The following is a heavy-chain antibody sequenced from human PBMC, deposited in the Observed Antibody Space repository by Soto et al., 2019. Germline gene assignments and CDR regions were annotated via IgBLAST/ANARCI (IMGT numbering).Heavy chain of an antibody. CDR1: GYTFTNYY. CDR2: ISPSGGIT. V-gene: IGHV1-46*01. Sequence: QVQLVQSGAEVRKPGASVKVSCKTSGYTFTNYYIHWVRQAPGEGLEWMGIISPSGGITDYAQKFQGRVTMTRDTSTSTVYMERRSLRSEDTAVYYCARGETYYFDYWGRGTLVTVSS. J-gene: IGHJ4*02. D-gene: IGHD2-21*01. CDR3: ARGETYYFDY.